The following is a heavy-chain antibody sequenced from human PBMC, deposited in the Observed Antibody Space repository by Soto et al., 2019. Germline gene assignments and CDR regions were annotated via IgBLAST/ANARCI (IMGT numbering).Heavy chain of an antibody. D-gene: IGHD3-9*01. V-gene: IGHV4-59*01. CDR3: ARGLAFYYDILTGYVWFDP. CDR1: GGSISSYY. J-gene: IGHJ5*02. Sequence: PSETLSLTCTVSGGSISSYYWSWIRQPPGKGLEWIGYIYYSGSTNYNPSLKSRVTISVDTSKNQFSLKLSSATAADTAVFYCARGLAFYYDILTGYVWFDPWGQGTLVTVSS. CDR2: IYYSGST.